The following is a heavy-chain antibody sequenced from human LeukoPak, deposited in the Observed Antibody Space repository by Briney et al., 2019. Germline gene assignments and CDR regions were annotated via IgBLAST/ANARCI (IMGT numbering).Heavy chain of an antibody. CDR3: ARAVGHYHSTGYRYYFDY. CDR2: IYSSGST. V-gene: IGHV4-4*07. J-gene: IGHJ4*02. Sequence: SETLSLTCTVSGDSIANYYWSWIRQPAGKGLEWIGRIYSSGSTNYNPSLTSRVTMSVDTSKIQFSLKLNSMTAADTAVYYCARAVGHYHSTGYRYYFDYWGQGTLVTVSS. D-gene: IGHD3-22*01. CDR1: GDSIANYY.